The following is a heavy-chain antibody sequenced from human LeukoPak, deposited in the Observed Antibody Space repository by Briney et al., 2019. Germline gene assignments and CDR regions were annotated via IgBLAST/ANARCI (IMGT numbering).Heavy chain of an antibody. CDR1: GFTFSNSA. D-gene: IGHD6-13*01. CDR2: VSGSGDRT. Sequence: PGGSLRLSCEGSGFTFSNSAMTWVRQAPGRGLEWVSGVSGSGDRTNYADSVKSRFTVSRDNSKNTVYLEMNRLGDDDTAVYYCAKGLSSSTWADFDYWGQGILVTVSS. CDR3: AKGLSSSTWADFDY. J-gene: IGHJ4*02. V-gene: IGHV3-23*01.